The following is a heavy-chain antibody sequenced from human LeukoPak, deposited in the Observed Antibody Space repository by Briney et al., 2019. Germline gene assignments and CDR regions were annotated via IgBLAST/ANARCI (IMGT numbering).Heavy chain of an antibody. CDR3: ARSAKSLDYDILTGMANWFDP. CDR2: INAGNGNT. CDR1: GYIFTNYA. D-gene: IGHD3-9*01. Sequence: GASVKVSCKTSGYIFTNYAMHWVRQAPGQRLEWMGWINAGNGNTKYSQKYQDRVTITRDTSASTAYMEVSSLRSADTAVYYCARSAKSLDYDILTGMANWFDPWGQGTLGTGPS. V-gene: IGHV1-3*01. J-gene: IGHJ5*02.